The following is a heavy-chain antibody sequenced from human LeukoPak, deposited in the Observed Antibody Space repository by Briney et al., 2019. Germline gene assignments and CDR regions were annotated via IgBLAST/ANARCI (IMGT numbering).Heavy chain of an antibody. CDR2: IYYSGTT. CDR3: ARTSVPAEIVRYFDY. D-gene: IGHD2-2*01. V-gene: IGHV4-39*01. J-gene: IGHJ4*02. CDR1: GGSIGSHY. Sequence: SETLSLTCTVSGGSIGSHYWAWTRQSPGTGPEWIGSIYYSGTTYYNPSLKSRVTISVDTSKYQFSLKLNSVTAADTAVYFCARTSVPAEIVRYFDYWGQGTLVTVSS.